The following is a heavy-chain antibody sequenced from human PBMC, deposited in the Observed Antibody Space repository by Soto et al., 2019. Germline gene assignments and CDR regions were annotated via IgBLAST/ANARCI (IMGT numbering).Heavy chain of an antibody. J-gene: IGHJ4*02. CDR3: ASVYYDFWSGYYSY. CDR2: ISSSSSYI. V-gene: IGHV3-21*01. Sequence: PGGSLRLSCAASGFTFSSYSMNWVRQAPGKGLEWVSSISSSSSYIYYADSVKGRFTISRDNAKNSLYLQMNSLRAEDTAVYYCASVYYDFWSGYYSYWGQGTLVTVSS. D-gene: IGHD3-3*01. CDR1: GFTFSSYS.